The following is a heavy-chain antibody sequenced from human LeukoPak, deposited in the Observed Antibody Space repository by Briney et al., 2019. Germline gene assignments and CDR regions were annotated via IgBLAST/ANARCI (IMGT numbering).Heavy chain of an antibody. CDR2: IYSGGST. D-gene: IGHD1-14*01. CDR3: AKDLISGSVRNDAFDI. Sequence: GGSLRLSCAASGFTVSSNYMSWVRQAPGKGLEWVSVIYSGGSTYYADSVKGRFTISRDNSKNTLYLQVNSLRAEDTAVYYCAKDLISGSVRNDAFDIWGQGTMVTVSS. J-gene: IGHJ3*02. V-gene: IGHV3-53*01. CDR1: GFTVSSNY.